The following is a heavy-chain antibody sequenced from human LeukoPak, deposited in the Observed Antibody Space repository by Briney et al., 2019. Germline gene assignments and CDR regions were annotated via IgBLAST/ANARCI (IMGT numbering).Heavy chain of an antibody. V-gene: IGHV4-59*01. CDR3: ARAFGEFPNWDY. D-gene: IGHD3-10*01. Sequence: SSETLSLTCAVYGGSFSGYYWSWIRQPPGKGLEWIGYIYYSGSTNYNPSLKSRVTISVDTSKNQFSLKLSSVTAADTAVYYCARAFGEFPNWDYWGQGTLVTVSS. CDR2: IYYSGST. CDR1: GGSFSGYY. J-gene: IGHJ4*02.